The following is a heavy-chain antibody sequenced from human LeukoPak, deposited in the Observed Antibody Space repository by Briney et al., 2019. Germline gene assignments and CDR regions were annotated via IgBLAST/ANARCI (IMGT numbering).Heavy chain of an antibody. V-gene: IGHV3-15*01. CDR3: TTDLYTGTMDY. CDR2: IKSKTDGGTT. CDR1: GFTFSNAW. D-gene: IGHD3-16*01. J-gene: IGHJ4*02. Sequence: PGGSLRLPCAASGFTFSNAWMSWVRQAPGKGLEWVGRIKSKTDGGTTDYAAPAKGRFTISRDDSKNTLYLQMNSLKAEDTAVYYCTTDLYTGTMDYWGQGTLVTVSS.